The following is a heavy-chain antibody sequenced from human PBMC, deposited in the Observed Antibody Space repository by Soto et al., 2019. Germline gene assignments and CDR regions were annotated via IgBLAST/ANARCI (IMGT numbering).Heavy chain of an antibody. CDR3: ARDLFCSGGSCYSGLDY. V-gene: IGHV1-3*01. CDR1: GYTFTSYA. D-gene: IGHD2-15*01. J-gene: IGHJ4*02. CDR2: INAGNGNT. Sequence: ASVKVSCKASGYTFTSYAMHWVRQAPGQRLEWMGWINAGNGNTKYSQKFQGRVTITRDTSASTAYMELSSLRSEDTAVYYCARDLFCSGGSCYSGLDYWGQGTLVTVSS.